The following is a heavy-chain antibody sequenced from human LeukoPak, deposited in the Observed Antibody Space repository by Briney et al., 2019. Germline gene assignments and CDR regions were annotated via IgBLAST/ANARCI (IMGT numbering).Heavy chain of an antibody. CDR1: GGTFSSYT. D-gene: IGHD5-24*01. J-gene: IGHJ4*02. CDR2: IIPIFGTA. Sequence: ASVKVSCKASGGTFSSYTISWVRQAPGQGLEWMGRIIPIFGTANYAQKFQGRVTITTDESTSTAYMELSSLRSEDTAVYYCARGKRWLQLGYFDYWGQGTLVTVSS. CDR3: ARGKRWLQLGYFDY. V-gene: IGHV1-69*05.